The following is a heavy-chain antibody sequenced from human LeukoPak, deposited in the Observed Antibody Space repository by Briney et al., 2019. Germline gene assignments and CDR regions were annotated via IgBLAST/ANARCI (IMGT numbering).Heavy chain of an antibody. Sequence: SQTLSLTYAISGDSVSSNSAAWNWIRQSPSRGLEWLGSTYYRSKWYNDYAVSVKSLITINPDTSKNQFSLQLNSVTPEDTAVYYCARDYPAAAGTTGNNWFDPWGQGTLVTVSS. CDR2: TYYRSKWYN. D-gene: IGHD6-13*01. V-gene: IGHV6-1*01. CDR3: ARDYPAAAGTTGNNWFDP. J-gene: IGHJ5*02. CDR1: GDSVSSNSAA.